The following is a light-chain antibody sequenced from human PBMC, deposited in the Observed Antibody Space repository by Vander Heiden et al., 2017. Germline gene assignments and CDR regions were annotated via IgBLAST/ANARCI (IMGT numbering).Light chain of an antibody. V-gene: IGKV1-39*01. CDR3: QQSDSTPIT. CDR1: QSISSY. J-gene: IGKJ5*01. CDR2: AAS. Sequence: DIQMTQSPSSLSASVGDRVTITCRASQSISSYLNWYQQKPGKAPKLLIYAASSLQSGVPSRFSCSGSGTDFTLTISRLQPEDFATYYCQQSDSTPITFGQGTRLEIK.